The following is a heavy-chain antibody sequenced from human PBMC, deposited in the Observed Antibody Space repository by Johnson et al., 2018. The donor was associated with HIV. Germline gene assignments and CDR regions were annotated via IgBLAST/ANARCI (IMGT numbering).Heavy chain of an antibody. D-gene: IGHD2-2*02. CDR2: IKQDGSEK. CDR1: GFTFSSYW. V-gene: IGHV3-7*01. CDR3: ARDDTEADGAFDI. J-gene: IGHJ3*02. Sequence: VQLVESGGGLVQPGGSLRLSCAASGFTFSSYWMSWVRQAPGKGLEWVVNIKQDGSEKYYVDSVKGRFTISRDNAKNSLYLQMNSLRAEDTAVYYCARDDTEADGAFDIWGQGTMVTVSS.